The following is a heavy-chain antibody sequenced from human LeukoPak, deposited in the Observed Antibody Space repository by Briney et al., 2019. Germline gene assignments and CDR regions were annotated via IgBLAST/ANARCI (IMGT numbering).Heavy chain of an antibody. D-gene: IGHD3-9*01. J-gene: IGHJ6*02. CDR1: GFTFTSSA. CDR2: IIVGCGNT. CDR3: AAEVGILTGYYHYGMDV. Sequence: SVKVSCKASGFTFTSSAMQWVRQARGQRLEWIGWIIVGCGNTNYAQKFQERVTITRDMSTSTAYMELSSLRSEDTAVYYCAAEVGILTGYYHYGMDVWGQGTTVTVSS. V-gene: IGHV1-58*02.